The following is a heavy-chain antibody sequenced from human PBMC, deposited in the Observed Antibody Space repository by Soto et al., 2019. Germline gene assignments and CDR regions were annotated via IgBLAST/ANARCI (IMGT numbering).Heavy chain of an antibody. D-gene: IGHD2-15*01. Sequence: GASVKVSCKASGYTFTSYGISWVRQAPGQGLEWMGWISAYNGNTNYAQKLQGRVTMTTDTSTSTAYMELRSLRSDDTAVYYCAQERLKYSGYGTSFTSWGKGTLVTFSS. V-gene: IGHV1-18*01. CDR1: GYTFTSYG. J-gene: IGHJ5*02. CDR3: AQERLKYSGYGTSFTS. CDR2: ISAYNGNT.